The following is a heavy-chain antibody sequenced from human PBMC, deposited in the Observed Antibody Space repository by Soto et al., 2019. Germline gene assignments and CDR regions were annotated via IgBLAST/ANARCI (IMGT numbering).Heavy chain of an antibody. Sequence: QVQLVQSGAEVKKPGASVKVSCKASGYTFTSYAMHWVRQAPGQRLEGMGWINAGNGNTKYSQKFQGRVTXXRXTXXSTAYMELSSMRSEVTAVYYCAREGGDSSGYYFGYWGQGTLVTVSS. CDR2: INAGNGNT. D-gene: IGHD3-22*01. CDR1: GYTFTSYA. V-gene: IGHV1-3*01. J-gene: IGHJ4*02. CDR3: AREGGDSSGYYFGY.